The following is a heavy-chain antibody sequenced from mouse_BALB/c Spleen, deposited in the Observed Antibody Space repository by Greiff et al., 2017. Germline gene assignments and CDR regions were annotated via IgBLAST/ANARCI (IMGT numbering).Heavy chain of an antibody. CDR3: ARDGNYVFDY. V-gene: IGHV3-6*02. D-gene: IGHD2-1*01. J-gene: IGHJ2*01. Sequence: VQVVESGPGLVKPSQSLSLTCSVTGYSITSGYYWNWIRQFPGNKLEWMGYISYDGSNNYNPSLKNRISITRDTSKNQFFLKLNSVTTEDTATYYCARDGNYVFDYWGQGTTLTVSS. CDR1: GYSITSGYY. CDR2: ISYDGSN.